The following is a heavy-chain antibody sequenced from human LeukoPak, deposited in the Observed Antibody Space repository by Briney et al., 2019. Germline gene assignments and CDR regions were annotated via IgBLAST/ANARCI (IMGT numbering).Heavy chain of an antibody. CDR1: GFTFSSFA. J-gene: IGHJ4*02. CDR2: ISSTSTYI. V-gene: IGHV3-21*01. D-gene: IGHD3-10*01. Sequence: PGGSLRLSCAASGFTFSSFAIHWVRQAPGKGLEWASSISSTSTYIYYADSVRGRFTISRDNAKISLYLQMNSLRADDTAVYYCARDGGSGSYSYYFDFWGQGTLVTVSS. CDR3: ARDGGSGSYSYYFDF.